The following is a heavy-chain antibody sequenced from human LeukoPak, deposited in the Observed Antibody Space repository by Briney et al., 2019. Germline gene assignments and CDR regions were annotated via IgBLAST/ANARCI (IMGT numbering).Heavy chain of an antibody. D-gene: IGHD2-2*01. CDR3: AKVESSYAYDY. V-gene: IGHV3-23*01. J-gene: IGHJ4*02. CDR1: GFTFNNYA. Sequence: GGSLRLSCATSGFTFNNYAMTWVRQAPGKGLEWVSAIRSSGATTYYADSVKGRFTISRDNSKNTVNLQMNSLRAEDTAVYYCAKVESSYAYDYWGQGTLVTVSS. CDR2: IRSSGATT.